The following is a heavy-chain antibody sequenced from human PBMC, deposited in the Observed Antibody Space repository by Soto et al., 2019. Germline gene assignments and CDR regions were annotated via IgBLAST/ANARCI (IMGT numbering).Heavy chain of an antibody. V-gene: IGHV3-72*01. Sequence: EVQLVESGGGLVQPGGSLRLSCVASGFTFSDHYMDWVRQAPGKGLEWVGRTRNKANSYTTEYAASVKGRFTISRDESKNSLYLQMNSMRTEDSAVYYCARVYRSVDCWGQGTLVTVSA. J-gene: IGHJ4*02. CDR2: TRNKANSYTT. D-gene: IGHD6-19*01. CDR3: ARVYRSVDC. CDR1: GFTFSDHY.